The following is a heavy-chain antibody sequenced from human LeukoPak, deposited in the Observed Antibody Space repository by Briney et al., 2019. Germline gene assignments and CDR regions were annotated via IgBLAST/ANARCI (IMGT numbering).Heavy chain of an antibody. CDR1: GYTFTSYG. Sequence: APVKVSCKASGYTFTSYGISWVRQAPGQGLEWMGWISAYNGNTNYAQKLQGRVTMTTDTSTSTAYMELRSLRSDDTAVYYCARDPKKSIAARKFDPWGQGTLVTVSS. D-gene: IGHD6-6*01. V-gene: IGHV1-18*01. CDR3: ARDPKKSIAARKFDP. CDR2: ISAYNGNT. J-gene: IGHJ5*02.